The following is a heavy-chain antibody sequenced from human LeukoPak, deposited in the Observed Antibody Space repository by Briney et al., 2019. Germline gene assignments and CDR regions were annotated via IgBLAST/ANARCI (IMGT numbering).Heavy chain of an antibody. CDR1: GFTFSSYS. CDR3: AELGITMIGGV. V-gene: IGHV3-48*04. J-gene: IGHJ6*04. CDR2: ISSSSSTI. Sequence: GGSLRLSCAASGFTFSSYSMNWVRQAPGKGLEWVSYISSSSSTIYYADSVKGRFTISRDNAKNSLYLQMNSLRAEDTAVYYCAELGITMIGGVWGKGTTVTIPS. D-gene: IGHD3-10*02.